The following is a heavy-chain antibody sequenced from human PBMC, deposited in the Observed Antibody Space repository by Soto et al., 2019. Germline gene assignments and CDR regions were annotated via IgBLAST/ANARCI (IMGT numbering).Heavy chain of an antibody. V-gene: IGHV1-58*01. Sequence: SVKVSCKASGFTFTSSAVQWVRQARGQRLEWIGWIVVGSGNTNYAQKFQEGVTITRDMSTSTAYMELSSLRSEDTAVYYCAAGSSSSWYEDYYFDYWGQGTLVTVSS. CDR3: AAGSSSSWYEDYYFDY. CDR2: IVVGSGNT. D-gene: IGHD6-13*01. J-gene: IGHJ4*02. CDR1: GFTFTSSA.